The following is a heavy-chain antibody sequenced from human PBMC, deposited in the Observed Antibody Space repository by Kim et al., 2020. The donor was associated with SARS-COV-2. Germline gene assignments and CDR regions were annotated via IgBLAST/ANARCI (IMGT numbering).Heavy chain of an antibody. V-gene: IGHV3-30*18. Sequence: GGSLRLSCAASGFTFSSYGMHWVRQAPGKGLEWVAVISYDGSNKYYADSVKGRFTISRDNSKNTLYLQMNSLRAEDTAVYYCAKGQASIAAAVFDYWGQG. CDR1: GFTFSSYG. CDR3: AKGQASIAAAVFDY. J-gene: IGHJ4*02. CDR2: ISYDGSNK. D-gene: IGHD6-13*01.